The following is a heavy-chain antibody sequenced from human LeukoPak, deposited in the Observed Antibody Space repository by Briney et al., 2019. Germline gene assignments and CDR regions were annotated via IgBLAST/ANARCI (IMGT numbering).Heavy chain of an antibody. CDR2: IYSTGST. V-gene: IGHV4-4*07. CDR1: GGSISSYY. J-gene: IGHJ4*02. D-gene: IGHD6-13*01. CDR3: ALQIASAGTAGFDF. Sequence: SETLSLTCTVSGGSISSYYWSWIRQPAGKGLEWIGRIYSTGSTNYNPSLKSRVTMSVDTSKNQFSLRLRSVTAADTAVYYCALQIASAGTAGFDFWGQGALVTVSS.